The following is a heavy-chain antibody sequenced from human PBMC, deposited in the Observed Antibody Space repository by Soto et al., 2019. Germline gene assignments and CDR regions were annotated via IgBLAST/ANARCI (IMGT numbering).Heavy chain of an antibody. CDR3: ARGXGYSGYELGYYYYGMDV. CDR1: GGSISSGGYY. Sequence: SETLSLTCAVSGGSISSGGYYWSWIRQHPGKGLEWIGYIYYSGSTYYNPSLKSRVTISVDTSKNQFSLKLSSVTAADTAVYYCARGXGYSGYELGYYYYGMDVWGQGTTVTVSS. J-gene: IGHJ6*02. D-gene: IGHD5-12*01. CDR2: IYYSGST. V-gene: IGHV4-31*11.